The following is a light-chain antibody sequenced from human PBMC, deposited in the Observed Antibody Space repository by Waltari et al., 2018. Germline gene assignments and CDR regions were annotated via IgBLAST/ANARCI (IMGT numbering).Light chain of an antibody. Sequence: QSVLTQPPSAAGSPGQRVTIFCSGSSSNIGSNVVNWYQQFPGKAPNRLIYRSDQRPSGVPDRFSGSKSGTSASLAISGLHPEDEADYYCAAWDDSLRGHWVFGGGTKVTVL. J-gene: IGLJ3*02. CDR1: SSNIGSNV. CDR3: AAWDDSLRGHWV. CDR2: RSD. V-gene: IGLV1-44*01.